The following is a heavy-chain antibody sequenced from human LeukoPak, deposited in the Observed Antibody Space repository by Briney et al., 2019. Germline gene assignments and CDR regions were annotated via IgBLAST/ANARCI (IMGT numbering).Heavy chain of an antibody. CDR3: AREGSQWFGTDY. V-gene: IGHV4-30-2*01. J-gene: IGHJ4*02. CDR1: GGSISSGGYY. D-gene: IGHD3-10*01. CDR2: IYHSGST. Sequence: MASQTLSLTCTVSGGSISSGGYYWSWIRQPPGKGLEWIGYIYHSGSTYYNPSLKSRVTISVDTSKNQFSLKLSSVTAADTAVYYCAREGSQWFGTDYWGQGTLVTVSS.